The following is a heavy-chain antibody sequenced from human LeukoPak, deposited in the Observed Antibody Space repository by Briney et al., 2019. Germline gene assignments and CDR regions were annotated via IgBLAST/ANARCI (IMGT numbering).Heavy chain of an antibody. CDR2: IWYDGSKK. CDR1: GFTFSRYG. V-gene: IGHV3-33*03. Sequence: GGSLRLSCAVSGFTFSRYGMHWVRQAPGKGLEWVAVIWYDGSKKYYADSVKGRFTISRDNSKNTLYLQMYTLRAEDTALYYCATPAYCGGDCYSTYAFDIWGQGTMVTVSS. J-gene: IGHJ3*02. D-gene: IGHD2-21*02. CDR3: ATPAYCGGDCYSTYAFDI.